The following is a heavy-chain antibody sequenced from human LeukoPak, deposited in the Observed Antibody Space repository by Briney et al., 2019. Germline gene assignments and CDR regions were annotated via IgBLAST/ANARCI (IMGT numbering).Heavy chain of an antibody. CDR3: ARATGDHQTYGMDV. CDR2: IYYSGST. J-gene: IGHJ6*02. Sequence: SETLSLTCTVSGGSISSYYWSWIRQPPGKGLEWIGYIYYSGSTNYNPSLKSRVTISVDTSKNQFSLKLSSVTAADTAVYYCARATGDHQTYGMDVWGQGTTVTVSS. V-gene: IGHV4-59*01. CDR1: GGSISSYY. D-gene: IGHD7-27*01.